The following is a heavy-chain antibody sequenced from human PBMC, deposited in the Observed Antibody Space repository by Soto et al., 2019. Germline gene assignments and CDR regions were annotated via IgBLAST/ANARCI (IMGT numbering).Heavy chain of an antibody. Sequence: GXTLVNPTQTLTXTCTFSWFSLSTSGMCVIWIRQPPVKALEWLALIDWDDDKYYRTYLKTRLNISKETSKNKVVLTMTNMDTVETATYYCARISYCSGGRPRAFDIWGQGTMGTVS. D-gene: IGHD2-15*01. CDR1: WFSLSTSGMC. V-gene: IGHV2-70*01. CDR3: ARISYCSGGRPRAFDI. CDR2: IDWDDDK. J-gene: IGHJ3*02.